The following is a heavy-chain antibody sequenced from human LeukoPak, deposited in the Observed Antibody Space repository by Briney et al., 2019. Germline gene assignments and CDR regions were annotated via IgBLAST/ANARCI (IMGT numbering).Heavy chain of an antibody. CDR1: GFTFSSYS. V-gene: IGHV3-21*01. CDR2: ISSSSSYI. Sequence: PGGSLRLSCAASGFTFSSYSMNWVRQAPGKGLEWVSSISSSSSYIYYADSVKGRSTISRDNAKNSLYLQMNSLRAEDTAVYYCAREMTHYDSSGYYGYLDYWGQGTLVTVPS. J-gene: IGHJ4*02. CDR3: AREMTHYDSSGYYGYLDY. D-gene: IGHD3-22*01.